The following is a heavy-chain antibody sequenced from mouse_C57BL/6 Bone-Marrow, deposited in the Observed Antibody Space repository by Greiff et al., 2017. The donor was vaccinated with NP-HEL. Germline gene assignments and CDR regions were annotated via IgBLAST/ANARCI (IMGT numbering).Heavy chain of an antibody. CDR2: IDPENGDT. D-gene: IGHD3-2*02. V-gene: IGHV14-4*01. J-gene: IGHJ3*01. Sequence: VQLQQSGAELVRPGASVKLSCTASGFNIKDDYMPWVTQRTEQGLEWIGWIDPENGDTEYASKFQGKATITADTSSNTAYLQLSSLTSEDTAVYYCTTSGVAYWGQGTLVTVSA. CDR3: TTSGVAY. CDR1: GFNIKDDY.